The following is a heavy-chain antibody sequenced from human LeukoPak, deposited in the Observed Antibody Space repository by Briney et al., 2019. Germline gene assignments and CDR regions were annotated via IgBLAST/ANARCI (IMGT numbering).Heavy chain of an antibody. J-gene: IGHJ4*02. Sequence: SETLSLTCAVSGGSISSGGYSWSWIRQPPGKGLEWIGYIYHSGSTYYNPSLKSRVTISVDRSKNQFSLKLSSVTAADTAVYYCARGHSGYDPDCWGQGTLVTVSS. CDR1: GGSISSGGYS. CDR2: IYHSGST. D-gene: IGHD5-12*01. CDR3: ARGHSGYDPDC. V-gene: IGHV4-30-2*01.